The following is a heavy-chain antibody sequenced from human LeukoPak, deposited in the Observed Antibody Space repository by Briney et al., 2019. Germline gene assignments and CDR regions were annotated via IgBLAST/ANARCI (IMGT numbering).Heavy chain of an antibody. D-gene: IGHD3-9*01. CDR1: GFTFSSYA. CDR3: ARDMRYYDILTGYYSSYYYYYYMDV. J-gene: IGHJ6*03. Sequence: PGGSLRLSCAASGFTFSSYAMSWVRQAPGKGLEWVSAISGSGGTTYYADSVKGRFTISRDNAKNSLYLQMNSLRAEDTAVYYCARDMRYYDILTGYYSSYYYYYYMDVWGKGTTVTVSS. CDR2: ISGSGGTT. V-gene: IGHV3-23*01.